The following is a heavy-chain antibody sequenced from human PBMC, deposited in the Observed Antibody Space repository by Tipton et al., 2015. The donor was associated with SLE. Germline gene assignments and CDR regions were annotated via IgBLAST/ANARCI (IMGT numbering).Heavy chain of an antibody. CDR1: GGSIHSYY. CDR2: IYTSENI. CDR3: ARSGGEPYYYVSSGFYPD. J-gene: IGHJ3*01. V-gene: IGHV4-4*08. Sequence: TLSLTCTVSGGSIHSYYLSWIRQPPGKGLEWIGNIYTSENINYNPSLKSRVTISVDTSKNQFSLKLSSVTAADTAVYYCARSGGEPYYYVSSGFYPDWGQGTLVTVSS. D-gene: IGHD3-22*01.